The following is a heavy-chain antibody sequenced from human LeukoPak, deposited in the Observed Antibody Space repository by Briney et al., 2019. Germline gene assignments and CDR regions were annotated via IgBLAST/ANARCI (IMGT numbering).Heavy chain of an antibody. J-gene: IGHJ3*02. CDR1: GFTFSYYE. V-gene: IGHV3-48*03. D-gene: IGHD3-22*01. CDR3: AISIPEDADYDSTVTDAVDM. CDR2: ITGSGSTK. Sequence: GGSLRLSCISSGFTFSYYERNWVRQAPGKGLEWVSYITGSGSTKYYADSVQGRFTISRDNAKISLYLQMNSLRAEDTAIYYCAISIPEDADYDSTVTDAVDMWGQGTMVTVSS.